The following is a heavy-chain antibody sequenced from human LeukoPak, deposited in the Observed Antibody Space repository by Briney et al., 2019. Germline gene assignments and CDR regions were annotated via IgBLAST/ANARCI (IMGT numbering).Heavy chain of an antibody. CDR3: ARTGSSGTFDY. CDR1: GGSFSGYY. Sequence: SETLSLTCAVYGGSFSGYYWSWIRQPPGKGLEWIGEINHSGSTNYNPSLKSRVTISVDTSKNQFSLKLSSVTAADTAVYYCARTGSSGTFDYWGQGTLVTVSS. J-gene: IGHJ4*02. D-gene: IGHD3-22*01. V-gene: IGHV4-34*01. CDR2: INHSGST.